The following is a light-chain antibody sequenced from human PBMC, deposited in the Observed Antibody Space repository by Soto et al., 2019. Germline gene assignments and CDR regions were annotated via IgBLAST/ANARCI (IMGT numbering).Light chain of an antibody. CDR2: AAS. CDR3: LQAYNYPWT. Sequence: AIQMTQSPSSLSASVGDRVTITCRASQGIGNDLGWYQQKPGKAPNLLIYAASTLQSGVPPRFSGSGSATDFTLTISSLQPEDFATYYCLQAYNYPWTFGQGTKVEIK. J-gene: IGKJ1*01. CDR1: QGIGND. V-gene: IGKV1-6*01.